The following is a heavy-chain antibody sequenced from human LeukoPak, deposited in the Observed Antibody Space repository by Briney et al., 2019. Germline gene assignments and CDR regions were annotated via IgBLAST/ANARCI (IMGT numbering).Heavy chain of an antibody. CDR3: VRSSWFVSDFQY. CDR1: GGSISSYY. D-gene: IGHD6-13*01. J-gene: IGHJ1*01. V-gene: IGHV4-59*01. CDR2: IYYSGST. Sequence: SETLSLTCAVSGGSISSYYWSWIRQPPGKGLEGIGDIYYSGSTNYNPSLKSRVTISVDTSKNQISLKLSSVTAADTAVYYCVRSSWFVSDFQYWGQGTLVTVSS.